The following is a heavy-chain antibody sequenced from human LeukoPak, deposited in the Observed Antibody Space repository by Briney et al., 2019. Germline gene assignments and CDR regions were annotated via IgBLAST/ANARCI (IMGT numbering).Heavy chain of an antibody. V-gene: IGHV3-23*01. Sequence: GGSLRLSCAASGFTFNTYAMSWVRQAPGRGLEWVSAVRASGDSTYYADSVKGRFIILRDNSKNTLYLQMNSLRAEDTAVYYCAKVGGSGISWGQGTLVTVSS. CDR3: AKVGGSGIS. CDR1: GFTFNTYA. J-gene: IGHJ4*02. D-gene: IGHD3-10*01. CDR2: VRASGDST.